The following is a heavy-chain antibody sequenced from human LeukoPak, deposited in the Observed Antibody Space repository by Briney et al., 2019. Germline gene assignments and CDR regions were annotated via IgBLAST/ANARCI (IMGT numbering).Heavy chain of an antibody. CDR1: GFTFSNYA. D-gene: IGHD5-12*01. Sequence: GGSLRLSCAASGFTFSNYAMQWVRQAPGKGLEWVSSISTSASYIYYADSVKGRFTISRDNAKNSLYLQMNGLRAEDTAVYYCARDLSPMATITFTWDYWGQGTLVTVSS. CDR2: ISTSASYI. CDR3: ARDLSPMATITFTWDY. V-gene: IGHV3-21*04. J-gene: IGHJ4*02.